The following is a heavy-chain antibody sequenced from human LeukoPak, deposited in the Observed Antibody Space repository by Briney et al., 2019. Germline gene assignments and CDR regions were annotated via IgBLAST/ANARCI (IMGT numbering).Heavy chain of an antibody. J-gene: IGHJ6*03. V-gene: IGHV4-4*08. CDR1: GGSISSYY. CDR3: ARTASYSNYFHYYYMDV. D-gene: IGHD4-11*01. CDR2: IYTSRST. Sequence: SETLSLTCTVSGGSISSYYWSWIRQPPGKGLEWIGYIYTSRSTNYNPSLKSRVTMSVDTSKNQFSLKLSSVTAADTAVYYCARTASYSNYFHYYYMDVWGKGTTVTVSS.